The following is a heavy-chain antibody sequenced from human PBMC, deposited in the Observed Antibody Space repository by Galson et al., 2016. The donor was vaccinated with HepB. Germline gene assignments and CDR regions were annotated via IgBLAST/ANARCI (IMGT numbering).Heavy chain of an antibody. Sequence: SLRLSCAASGFIFSNYNMNWVRQAPGKGMEWVSYVSPNGNTKYYADSVKGRFSISKDNAKNSLYLQMTSLRDDDTAFYYCARGLPFHSSGWYFDSRGQGILVTVSS. CDR1: GFIFSNYN. CDR2: VSPNGNTK. D-gene: IGHD6-19*01. CDR3: ARGLPFHSSGWYFDS. J-gene: IGHJ4*02. V-gene: IGHV3-48*02.